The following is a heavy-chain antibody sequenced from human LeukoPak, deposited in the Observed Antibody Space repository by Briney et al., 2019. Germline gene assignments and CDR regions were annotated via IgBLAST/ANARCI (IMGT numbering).Heavy chain of an antibody. V-gene: IGHV3-33*08. Sequence: GRSLRLSCAASGITFSRYGMNWVRQAPGKGLEWVAAIWFDGSKNYFADSVKGRFTISRDKTKNPLYLQMNYLRADDTAVYFCARYYGDYGGFDYWGQGTLVTVSS. CDR2: IWFDGSKN. CDR1: GITFSRYG. D-gene: IGHD4-17*01. J-gene: IGHJ4*02. CDR3: ARYYGDYGGFDY.